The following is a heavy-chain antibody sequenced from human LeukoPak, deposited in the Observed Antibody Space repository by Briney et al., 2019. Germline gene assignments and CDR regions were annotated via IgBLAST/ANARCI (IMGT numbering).Heavy chain of an antibody. CDR1: GGSFSGYY. D-gene: IGHD2-21*01. Sequence: PSETLSLTCAVYGGSFSGYYWSWIRQPPGKGLEWIGYIYYSGSTNYNPSLKSQVTISVDTSKNQFSLKLSSVTAADTAVYYCARVRVKHRFLHVVGDMKYYFDYWGQGTLVTVSS. CDR3: ARVRVKHRFLHVVGDMKYYFDY. J-gene: IGHJ4*02. CDR2: IYYSGST. V-gene: IGHV4-59*01.